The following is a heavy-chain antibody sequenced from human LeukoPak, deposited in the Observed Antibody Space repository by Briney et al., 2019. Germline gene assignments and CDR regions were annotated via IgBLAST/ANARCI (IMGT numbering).Heavy chain of an antibody. J-gene: IGHJ6*02. CDR2: IYYSGST. CDR3: ARDPGHSGSYYSGYYYGMDV. CDR1: GGSISSGGYY. V-gene: IGHV4-31*03. D-gene: IGHD1-26*01. Sequence: PSETLSLTCTVSGGSISSGGYYWSWIRQHPGKGLEWIGYIYYSGSTYYNPSLKSRVTISVDTSKNQFSLKLSSVTATDTAVYYCARDPGHSGSYYSGYYYGMDVWGQGTTVTVSS.